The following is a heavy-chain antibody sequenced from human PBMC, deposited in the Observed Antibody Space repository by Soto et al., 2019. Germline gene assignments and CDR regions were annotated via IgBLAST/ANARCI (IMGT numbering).Heavy chain of an antibody. V-gene: IGHV3-23*01. J-gene: IGHJ6*02. CDR1: GFTFSSYA. D-gene: IGHD3-10*01. CDR3: ARGDLGGSGSPASYYWSGLDV. CDR2: VSAGGDMT. Sequence: DVQLLESGGHLVQPGGSLRLSCAASGFTFSSYAMSWVRQAPGKGLEWVSSVSAGGDMTYYSDSVKGRFTISRDNSNNALFMQMSSLRIEDTALYYCARGDLGGSGSPASYYWSGLDVWGQGATVTVS.